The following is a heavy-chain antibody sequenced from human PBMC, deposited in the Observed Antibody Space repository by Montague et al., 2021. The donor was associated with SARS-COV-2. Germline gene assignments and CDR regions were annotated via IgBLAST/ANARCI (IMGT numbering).Heavy chain of an antibody. CDR2: ISDSGGST. D-gene: IGHD3-22*01. Sequence: SLRLSCAASGFTFSSYAVSWVRQAPGKGLEWVSGISDSGGSTYYADSVKGRFTISRDNSKNTLYLQMNSLRAEDTAVYYCAKGGERITMIVVVITLADFDYWGQGTLVTVFS. V-gene: IGHV3-23*01. CDR3: AKGGERITMIVVVITLADFDY. CDR1: GFTFSSYA. J-gene: IGHJ4*02.